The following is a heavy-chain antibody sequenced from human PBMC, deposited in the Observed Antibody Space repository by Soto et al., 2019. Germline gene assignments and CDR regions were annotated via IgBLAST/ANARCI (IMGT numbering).Heavy chain of an antibody. CDR1: GDYIGISAYF. CDR3: ARHLGPTGVMD. V-gene: IGHV4-39*01. J-gene: IGHJ4*02. CDR2: IGPGGNS. D-gene: IGHD3-16*01. Sequence: SETLSLTCAVSGDYIGISAYFWAWTRQSPGKGLEWIASIGPGGNSNYNPSLKSRVTISSDASTNHFSLTVTSVTAADTAIYYCARHLGPTGVMDWGKGLQVTVS.